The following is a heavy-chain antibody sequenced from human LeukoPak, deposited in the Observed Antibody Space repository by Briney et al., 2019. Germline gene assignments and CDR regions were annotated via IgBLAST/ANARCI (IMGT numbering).Heavy chain of an antibody. CDR1: QFTFSNYA. V-gene: IGHV3-23*01. D-gene: IGHD4-17*01. CDR2: ITGSGGTT. CDR3: ARDPNGDYIGSFDM. Sequence: GGCLRLSCAASQFTFSNYARTWVGQAPGKGLEWVSSITGSGGTTQYADSVQGRFVISRDNSKNTLYLQMNSLRVEDTAMYFCARDPNGDYIGSFDMWGRGTLVSVSS. J-gene: IGHJ3*02.